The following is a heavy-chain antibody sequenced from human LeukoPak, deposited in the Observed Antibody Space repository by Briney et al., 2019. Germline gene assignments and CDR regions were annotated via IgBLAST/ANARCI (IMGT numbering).Heavy chain of an antibody. CDR3: AREHSSSWDQFDY. J-gene: IGHJ4*02. CDR1: GYSFVGYG. V-gene: IGHV1-18*01. D-gene: IGHD6-13*01. Sequence: GASVKVSCKASGYSFVGYGITWVRQAPGQGLEWMGWFNPENGNTNYAQKVQGRVTMTAYTSTSTSYMELRSLRSDDTAVYYCAREHSSSWDQFDYWGQGTLVTVSS. CDR2: FNPENGNT.